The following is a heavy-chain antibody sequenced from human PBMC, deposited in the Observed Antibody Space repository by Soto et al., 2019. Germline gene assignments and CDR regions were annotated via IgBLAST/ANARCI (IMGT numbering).Heavy chain of an antibody. Sequence: QVQLQQWGAGLLKPSETLSLTCAVYGGSFSGYYWSWIRQPPGKGLEWIGEINHSGSTNYNPSLKSRVTISVDTSKNQFSLKLSSVTAADTAVYYCARRTYYYGSGSYQYYYGMDVWGQGTTVTVSS. D-gene: IGHD3-10*01. CDR2: INHSGST. V-gene: IGHV4-34*01. CDR1: GGSFSGYY. J-gene: IGHJ6*02. CDR3: ARRTYYYGSGSYQYYYGMDV.